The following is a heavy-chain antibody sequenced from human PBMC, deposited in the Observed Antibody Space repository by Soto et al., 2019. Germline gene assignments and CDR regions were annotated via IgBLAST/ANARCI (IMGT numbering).Heavy chain of an antibody. CDR3: ARAGGSIRTWRWFDP. CDR2: IYYSGNA. CDR1: GCSITSYY. Sequence: XETLSLTCTVAGCSITSYYWSWIRQPPGKELEWLGYIYYSGNANYNPSLKSRVTISADTSKNQFSLKLRSVTTADTAVYYCARAGGSIRTWRWFDPWGQGTLVTVSS. J-gene: IGHJ5*02. D-gene: IGHD3-10*01. V-gene: IGHV4-59*01.